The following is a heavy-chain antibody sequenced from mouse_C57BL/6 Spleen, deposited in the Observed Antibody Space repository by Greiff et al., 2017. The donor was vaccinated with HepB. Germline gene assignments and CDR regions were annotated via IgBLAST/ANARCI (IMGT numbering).Heavy chain of an antibody. D-gene: IGHD1-1*01. J-gene: IGHJ1*03. Sequence: QVQLKESGAELVKPGASVKLSCKASGYTFTEYTIHWVKQRSGQGLEWIGWFYPGSGSIKYNEKFKDKATLTADKSSSTVYMELSRLTSEDSAVYFCARHEEVSYYYGSVTYFDVWGTGTTVTVSS. V-gene: IGHV1-62-2*01. CDR3: ARHEEVSYYYGSVTYFDV. CDR2: FYPGSGSI. CDR1: GYTFTEYT.